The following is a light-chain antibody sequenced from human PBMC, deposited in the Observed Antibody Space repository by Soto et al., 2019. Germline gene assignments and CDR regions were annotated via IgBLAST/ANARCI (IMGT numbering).Light chain of an antibody. CDR2: EVS. CDR3: TSYTTSSTWV. J-gene: IGLJ3*02. V-gene: IGLV2-14*01. Sequence: QSALTQPASVSGSPGQSITISCTGTSSDVGGYNYVSWYQQHPGKAPKLMVYEVSYRPSGVSNRFSGSKSGNTASLTISGLQAEDEGDYYCTSYTTSSTWVFGGGTKLTVL. CDR1: SSDVGGYNY.